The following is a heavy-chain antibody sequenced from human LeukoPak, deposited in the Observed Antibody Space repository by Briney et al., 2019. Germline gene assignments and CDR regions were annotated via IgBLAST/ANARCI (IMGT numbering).Heavy chain of an antibody. CDR1: GFTFGSYG. CDR2: ITPNADRT. D-gene: IGHD3-22*01. Sequence: GGSPRLSCAASGFTFGSYGMSWVRQAPGKGLEWVSFITPNADRTSYADSVEGRFTISRDNPRNTLYMQMNSLRDEDTALYYCAIMHGYYDGSGYWVQWGQGTLVTVSS. CDR3: AIMHGYYDGSGYWVQ. J-gene: IGHJ1*01. V-gene: IGHV3-23*01.